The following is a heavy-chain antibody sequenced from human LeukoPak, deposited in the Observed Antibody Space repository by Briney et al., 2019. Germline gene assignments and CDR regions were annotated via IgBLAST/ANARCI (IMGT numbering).Heavy chain of an antibody. CDR1: GGTFSSYA. Sequence: ASVKVSCKASGGTFSSYAISWVRQAPGQGLEWMGGIIPIFGTANYAQKFQGRVTITADESTSTAYMELSSLRSEDTAVYYCASRAAADIVVVPAADADYWGQGTRVTVSS. V-gene: IGHV1-69*01. CDR2: IIPIFGTA. D-gene: IGHD2-2*01. J-gene: IGHJ4*02. CDR3: ASRAAADIVVVPAADADY.